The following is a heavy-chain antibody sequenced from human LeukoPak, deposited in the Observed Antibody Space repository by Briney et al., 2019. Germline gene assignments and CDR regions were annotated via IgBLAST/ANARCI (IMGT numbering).Heavy chain of an antibody. CDR2: ISSSSSYI. J-gene: IGHJ6*02. CDR1: GFTFSSYS. V-gene: IGHV3-21*01. CDR3: ASLVSSGEMDV. D-gene: IGHD3-3*01. Sequence: GGSLRLSCAASGFTFSSYSMNWVRQAPGKGLEWVSSISSSSSYIYYADSVKGRFTISRDNAKNSLYLQMNSLKAEDTAVYYCASLVSSGEMDVWGQGTTVTVSS.